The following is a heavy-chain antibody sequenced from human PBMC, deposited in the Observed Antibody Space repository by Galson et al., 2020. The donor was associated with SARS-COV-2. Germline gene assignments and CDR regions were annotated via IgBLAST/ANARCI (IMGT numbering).Heavy chain of an antibody. J-gene: IGHJ3*02. CDR3: ARSGPSLAGTMGAFDI. CDR2: ISYDGREN. V-gene: IGHV3-30*04. CDR1: GFTFFSYA. D-gene: IGHD6-19*01. Sequence: GGSLRLSCAASGFTFFSYAINWVRQAPGKGLEWVAVISYDGRENYYGDSVKGRFTISRDNSRNSLYLEMDRLRPEDTAVYYCARSGPSLAGTMGAFDIWGQGTTVTVSS.